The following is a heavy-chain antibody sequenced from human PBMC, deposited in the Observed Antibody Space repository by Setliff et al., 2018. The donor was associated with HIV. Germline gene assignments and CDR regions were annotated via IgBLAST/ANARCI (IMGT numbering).Heavy chain of an antibody. V-gene: IGHV1-2*06. CDR1: GYRFNTYG. CDR2: IDPNNGDT. D-gene: IGHD2-21*02. J-gene: IGHJ4*02. CDR3: VADYRGNSILDS. Sequence: GASVKVSCKASGYRFNTYGISWVRQAPGQGLEWVGRIDPNNGDTSFAQRFQGRVTMTRDTSISTAYMELHRLRFDDTAVYYCVADYRGNSILDSWGQGTLVTVSS.